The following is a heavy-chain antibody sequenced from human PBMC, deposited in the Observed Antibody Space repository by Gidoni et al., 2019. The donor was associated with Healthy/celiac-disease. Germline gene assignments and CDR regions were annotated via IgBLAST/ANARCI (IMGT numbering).Heavy chain of an antibody. D-gene: IGHD5-12*01. J-gene: IGHJ4*02. CDR1: GFTFDDYP. Sequence: EVQLVESGGVVVQPGGSLRLSCAASGFTFDDYPMQWVRQAPGKGQEWVSFIRWDGGSTYYADSVKGRFTISRDNSKNSLYLQMNSLRTEDTALDYCAKDLDVATTYYFDYWGQGTLVTVSS. CDR3: AKDLDVATTYYFDY. CDR2: IRWDGGST. V-gene: IGHV3-43*01.